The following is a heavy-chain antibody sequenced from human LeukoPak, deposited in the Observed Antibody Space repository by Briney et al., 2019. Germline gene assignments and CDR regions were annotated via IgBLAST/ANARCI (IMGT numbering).Heavy chain of an antibody. D-gene: IGHD6-13*01. CDR1: GFTFSSYS. J-gene: IGHJ6*02. CDR2: IKQDGSEK. Sequence: GGSLRLSCPASGFTFSSYSMSWVRHAHRKWLEWVANIKQDGSEKTHVDSVKGRFTISRDNAKNSLYLQMNSLRAEDTAVYYCARGVESDGYSSSWYPLYYYYYGMDVWGQGTTVTVSS. V-gene: IGHV3-7*01. CDR3: ARGVESDGYSSSWYPLYYYYYGMDV.